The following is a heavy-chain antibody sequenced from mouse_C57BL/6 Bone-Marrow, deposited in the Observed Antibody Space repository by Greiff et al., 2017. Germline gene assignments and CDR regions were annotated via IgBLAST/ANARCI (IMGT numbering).Heavy chain of an antibody. CDR3: ARDAGLSGWYFDV. J-gene: IGHJ1*03. CDR1: GFTFSDFY. Sequence: EVKLVESGGGLVQSGRSLRLSCATSGFTFSDFYMEWVRQAPGKGLEWIAASSNKANDYTTEYSASVKGRFIVSRDTSQSILYLQMNALRAEDTAIYYCARDAGLSGWYFDVWGTGTTVTVSS. V-gene: IGHV7-1*01. CDR2: SSNKANDYTT. D-gene: IGHD3-1*01.